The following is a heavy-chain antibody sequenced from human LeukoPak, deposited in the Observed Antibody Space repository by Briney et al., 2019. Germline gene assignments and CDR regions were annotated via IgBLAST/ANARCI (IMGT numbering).Heavy chain of an antibody. V-gene: IGHV3-43*02. J-gene: IGHJ4*02. CDR2: ISAFDDIT. CDR1: GFTSDDFA. D-gene: IGHD6-19*01. CDR3: AKVISGWYGYDF. Sequence: GGSPRLSCAASGFTSDDFAMHWVRQAPGKGLEWVSLISAFDDITYYADSVRGRFTISRDNSKNSLYLQMNNLKIEDTAFYYCAKVISGWYGYDFWGQGTLVTVSS.